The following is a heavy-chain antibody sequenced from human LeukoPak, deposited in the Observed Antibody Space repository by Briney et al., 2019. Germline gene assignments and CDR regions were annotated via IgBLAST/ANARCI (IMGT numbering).Heavy chain of an antibody. V-gene: IGHV3-48*03. D-gene: IGHD1-26*01. CDR3: ARDKIVGATYFDY. CDR2: IKKSGNDI. J-gene: IGHJ4*02. CDR1: GFTFSDYD. Sequence: GGSLRLSCAGSGFTFSDYDINWVRQAPGKGLEWVSFIKKSGNDIYYADSVKGRFIISRDNAKQSLYLHMNSLRAEDTAVYYCARDKIVGATYFDYWGQGTLVTVSS.